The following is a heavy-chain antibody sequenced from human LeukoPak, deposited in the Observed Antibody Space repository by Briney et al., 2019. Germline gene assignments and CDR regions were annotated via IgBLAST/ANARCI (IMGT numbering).Heavy chain of an antibody. D-gene: IGHD4-17*01. Sequence: GESLQISCKGSGYSFTSYWIGWVRQMPGKGLEWMGIIYPGDSGTRYSPSFQGQVTISADKSISTAYLQWSSLKASDTAMYYCARRGDYGDYGRSVDYWGQGTLVTVSS. V-gene: IGHV5-51*01. CDR1: GYSFTSYW. CDR2: IYPGDSGT. J-gene: IGHJ4*02. CDR3: ARRGDYGDYGRSVDY.